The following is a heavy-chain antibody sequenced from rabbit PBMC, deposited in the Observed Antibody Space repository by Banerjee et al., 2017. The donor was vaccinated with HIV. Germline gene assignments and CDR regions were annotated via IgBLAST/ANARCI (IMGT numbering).Heavy chain of an antibody. V-gene: IGHV1S40*01. J-gene: IGHJ4*01. D-gene: IGHD4-1*01. CDR1: GFDFSIRYY. CDR2: IYAGSSDNT. Sequence: VESGGDLVKPGASLTLTCTASGFDFSIRYYMCWVRQAPGKGLEWIACIYAGSSDNTYYASWAKGRFTISSHNAQNTVYLQLNSLTAADTATYFCARIGVYHSSGWGAPNLWGPGTLVTVS. CDR3: ARIGVYHSSGWGAPNL.